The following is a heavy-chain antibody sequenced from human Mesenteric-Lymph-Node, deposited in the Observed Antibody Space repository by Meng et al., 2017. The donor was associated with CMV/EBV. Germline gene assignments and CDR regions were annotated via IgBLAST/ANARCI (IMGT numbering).Heavy chain of an antibody. CDR3: ARGSGYCSGGNCYTWSNWFDP. CDR1: GFTFSSYA. J-gene: IGHJ5*02. Sequence: GGSLRLSCAASGFTFSSYAMHWVRQAPGKGLEWVAVISYDGSNKYYADSVKGRFTISRDNSKNTLYLQMNSLRAEDTAVYYCARGSGYCSGGNCYTWSNWFDPWGQGTLVTVSS. D-gene: IGHD2-15*01. CDR2: ISYDGSNK. V-gene: IGHV3-30-3*01.